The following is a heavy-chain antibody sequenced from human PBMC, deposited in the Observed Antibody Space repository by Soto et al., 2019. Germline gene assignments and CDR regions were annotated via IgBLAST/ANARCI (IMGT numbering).Heavy chain of an antibody. D-gene: IGHD2-21*02. Sequence: QVQLVQSGAEVKKPGASVKVSCKASGYTFTSYYMLWVRQAPGQGLEWMGIINPSGGSTSYAQKFQGRVTMTRDTSTSTVYMELSSLRSEDTAVYYCARDRAYGGNSGGYFDYWGQGTLVTVSS. CDR3: ARDRAYGGNSGGYFDY. V-gene: IGHV1-46*01. J-gene: IGHJ4*02. CDR1: GYTFTSYY. CDR2: INPSGGST.